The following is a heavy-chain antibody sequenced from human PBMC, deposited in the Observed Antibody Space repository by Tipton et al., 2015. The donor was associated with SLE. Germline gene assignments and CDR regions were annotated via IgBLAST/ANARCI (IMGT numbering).Heavy chain of an antibody. CDR1: GGSFSGYY. J-gene: IGHJ4*02. V-gene: IGHV4-59*01. CDR2: IYYSGST. Sequence: TLSLTCTVYGGSFSGYYWSWIRQPPGKGLEWIGYIYYSGSTNYNPSLKSRVTISVDTSKTHFSLRLNSVTAADTAVYYCARGGLGSDLRGSIYFGSWGQGTLVTVSS. CDR3: ARGGLGSDLRGSIYFGS. D-gene: IGHD7-27*01.